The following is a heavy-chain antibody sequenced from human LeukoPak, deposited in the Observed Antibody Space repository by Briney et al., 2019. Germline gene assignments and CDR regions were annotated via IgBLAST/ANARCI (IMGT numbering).Heavy chain of an antibody. Sequence: GASVKVSCKASGGTFSSYAISWVRQAPGQGLEWMGGIIPIFGTANYAQKFQGRVTITADESKSTAYMELSSLRSEDTAVYYCARDQAVSTGGWFDPWGQGTLVTVSS. CDR3: ARDQAVSTGGWFDP. J-gene: IGHJ5*02. CDR2: IIPIFGTA. CDR1: GGTFSSYA. D-gene: IGHD4-17*01. V-gene: IGHV1-69*13.